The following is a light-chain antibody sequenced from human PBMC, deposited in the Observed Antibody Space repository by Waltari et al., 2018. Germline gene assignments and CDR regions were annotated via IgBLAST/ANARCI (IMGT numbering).Light chain of an antibody. CDR2: SNN. Sequence: QSVLTQPPSASGTPGQRVSISCSGSNSNIGTNTVNWYQQLPGTAPKLLIYSNNTRCSWVPARVSGSKSGTAASLAISGLQSEDEAEYYCAAWDDSLNGPVFGAGTKLTVL. V-gene: IGLV1-44*01. CDR1: NSNIGTNT. J-gene: IGLJ3*02. CDR3: AAWDDSLNGPV.